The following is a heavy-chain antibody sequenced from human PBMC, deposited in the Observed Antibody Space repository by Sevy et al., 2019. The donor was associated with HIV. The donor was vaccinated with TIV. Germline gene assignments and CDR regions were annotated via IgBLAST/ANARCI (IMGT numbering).Heavy chain of an antibody. J-gene: IGHJ3*02. D-gene: IGHD2-2*01. V-gene: IGHV4-59*01. CDR3: ARDAPGIVPYAFDI. CDR1: GGSISSYY. CDR2: IYYSGST. Sequence: SETLSLTCTVSGGSISSYYWSWIRQPPGKGLEWIGYIYYSGSTNYNPSLKSRVTISVDTSKNQFSLKLSSVTAADTAVYYCARDAPGIVPYAFDIWGQGTMVTVSS.